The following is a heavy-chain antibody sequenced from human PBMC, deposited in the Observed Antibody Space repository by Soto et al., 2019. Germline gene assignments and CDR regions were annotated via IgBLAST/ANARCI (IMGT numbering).Heavy chain of an antibody. CDR1: GYTFTSYG. V-gene: IGHV1-18*01. CDR3: ARGVGDYYDSSLDAFDI. J-gene: IGHJ3*02. D-gene: IGHD3-22*01. CDR2: ISAYNGNT. Sequence: ASVKVSCKASGYTFTSYGISWVRQAPGQGLEWMGWISAYNGNTNYAQKLQGRVTMTTDTSTSTAYMELRSLRSDDTAVYYCARGVGDYYDSSLDAFDIWGQGTMVTVSS.